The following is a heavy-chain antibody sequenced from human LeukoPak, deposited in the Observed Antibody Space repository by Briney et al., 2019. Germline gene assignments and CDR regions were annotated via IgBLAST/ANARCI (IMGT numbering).Heavy chain of an antibody. CDR3: ASGSPGPYYYYYYGMDV. CDR1: GFTFSSYW. Sequence: GGSLRLSCAASGFTFSSYWMSWVRQAPGKGLEWVANIKQDGSEKYYVDSVKGRFTISRDNAKNSLYLQMNSLRAEDTAVYYRASGSPGPYYYYYYGMDVWGQGTTVTVSS. J-gene: IGHJ6*02. V-gene: IGHV3-7*01. CDR2: IKQDGSEK.